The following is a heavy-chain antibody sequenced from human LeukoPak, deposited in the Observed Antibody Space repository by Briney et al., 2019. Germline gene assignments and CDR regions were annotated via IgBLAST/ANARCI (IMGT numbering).Heavy chain of an antibody. CDR2: IYYRGYT. Sequence: PSETLSLTCTVSGGSISSSLYYWGWIRQPPGKGLEWIGSIYYRGYTYYNPSLKSRITISVDTSKNQFSLKVSSVTAADTAVYYCARVSPTRIAVAGTGYYYYYMDVWGKGTTVTISS. CDR1: GGSISSSLYY. J-gene: IGHJ6*03. V-gene: IGHV4-39*07. D-gene: IGHD6-19*01. CDR3: ARVSPTRIAVAGTGYYYYYMDV.